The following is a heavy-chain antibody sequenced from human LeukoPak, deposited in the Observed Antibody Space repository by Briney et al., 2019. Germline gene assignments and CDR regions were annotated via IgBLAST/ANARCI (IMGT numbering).Heavy chain of an antibody. Sequence: TGGSLRLSCAASGFTFSSYGMHWVRQAPGKGLEWVAFIRYDGSNKYYADSVKGRFTISRDNAKNSLYLQMNTLRAEDTAVYYCARAPQPFDYWGQGTLVTVSS. D-gene: IGHD2-2*01. J-gene: IGHJ4*02. CDR3: ARAPQPFDY. V-gene: IGHV3-30*02. CDR1: GFTFSSYG. CDR2: IRYDGSNK.